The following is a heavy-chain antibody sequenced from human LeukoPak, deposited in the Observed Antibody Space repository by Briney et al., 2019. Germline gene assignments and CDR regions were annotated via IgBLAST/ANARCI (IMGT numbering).Heavy chain of an antibody. V-gene: IGHV3-33*01. J-gene: IGHJ3*02. CDR2: IWYDGSDE. D-gene: IGHD3-16*01. CDR3: ARSGGVILETTFDI. Sequence: GGSLRLSCAASGFTFSSYGMHWVRQAPGKGLEWVAVIWYDGSDEYYTDSVKGRFTIFRDNSKNSLYLQMNSLRDEDTAVYYCARSGGVILETTFDIWGQGTMVTVSS. CDR1: GFTFSSYG.